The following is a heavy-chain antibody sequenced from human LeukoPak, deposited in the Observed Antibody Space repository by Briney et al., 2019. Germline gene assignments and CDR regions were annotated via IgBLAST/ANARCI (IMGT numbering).Heavy chain of an antibody. CDR3: ARALPGSAAIWPRYDC. V-gene: IGHV4-31*03. J-gene: IGHJ4*02. Sequence: PSQTLSLTCTVSGDSINSGGYYWSWIRLHPGKGLEWIGYIYYSGSTYYNPSLGSRVTISVDTARNQFSLKLSSVTAADTAVYYCARALPGSAAIWPRYDCWGQGTLVTVSS. CDR1: GDSINSGGYY. D-gene: IGHD2-2*02. CDR2: IYYSGST.